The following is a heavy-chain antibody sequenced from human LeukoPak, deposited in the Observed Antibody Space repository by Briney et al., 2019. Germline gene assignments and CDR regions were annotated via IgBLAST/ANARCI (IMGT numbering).Heavy chain of an antibody. CDR2: INHSGST. J-gene: IGHJ3*02. CDR1: GGSFSGYY. CDR3: ARRRRLYYGSGSRTGRPGAFDI. D-gene: IGHD3-10*01. Sequence: SETLSLTCAVYGGSFSGYYWSWLRQPPGKGLEWIGEINHSGSTNYNPSLKSRVTISVDTSKNQFSLKLSSVTAADTAVYYCARRRRLYYGSGSRTGRPGAFDIWGQGTMVTVSS. V-gene: IGHV4-34*01.